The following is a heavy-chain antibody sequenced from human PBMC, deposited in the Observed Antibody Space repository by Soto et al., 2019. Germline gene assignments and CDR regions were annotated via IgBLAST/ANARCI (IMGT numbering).Heavy chain of an antibody. Sequence: ASVKVSCKASGYTFTSYGISWVRQAPGQGLEWMGWISAYNGNTNYAQKLQGRVTMTTDTSTSTAYMELRSLRSDDTAVYYCAREGRGYSSSSLYYYYGMDVWGQGTTVTVSS. D-gene: IGHD6-6*01. J-gene: IGHJ6*02. CDR1: GYTFTSYG. CDR3: AREGRGYSSSSLYYYYGMDV. V-gene: IGHV1-18*01. CDR2: ISAYNGNT.